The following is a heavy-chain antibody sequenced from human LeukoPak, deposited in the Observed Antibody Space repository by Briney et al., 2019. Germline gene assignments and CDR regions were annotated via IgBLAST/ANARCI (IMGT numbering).Heavy chain of an antibody. CDR2: ISHGGDNK. J-gene: IGHJ4*02. CDR1: GFNFQIYA. CDR3: SRDGPRDYDILTALDY. D-gene: IGHD3-9*01. Sequence: GTSLRLSCAASGFNFQIYAMHWVRQAPGKGLEWVAIISHGGDNKYYADSVKGRFTISRDNSKSMLYLQMNGLRPEDTAVYYCSRDGPRDYDILTALDYWGQGTVVSVSS. V-gene: IGHV3-30*04.